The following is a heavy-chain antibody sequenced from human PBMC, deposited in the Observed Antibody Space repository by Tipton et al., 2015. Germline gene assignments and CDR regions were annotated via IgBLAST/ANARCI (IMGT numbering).Heavy chain of an antibody. CDR3: ARDLLRTGMDV. Sequence: TLSLTCTVSGVSIRSPGSHWTWIRQRPGKGLEWIGYISYSGATYYSPSLTSRVTISSDTSGNQFSLNLTSVTAADTAVYYCARDLLRTGMDVWGQGTTVIVSS. J-gene: IGHJ6*02. CDR2: ISYSGAT. D-gene: IGHD3-10*01. V-gene: IGHV4-31*03. CDR1: GVSIRSPGSH.